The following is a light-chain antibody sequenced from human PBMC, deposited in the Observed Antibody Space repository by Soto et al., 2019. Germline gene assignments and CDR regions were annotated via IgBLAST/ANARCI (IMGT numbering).Light chain of an antibody. Sequence: DIQMTQSPSTLSASVGDRVTITCRASQSVGTWLAWYQQKPGKAPELLISDASSLESGVPSRFSASGSGTEFTLTISSLLPDDFATYYCQQYNTDSSWAFGQGTKVEIK. J-gene: IGKJ1*01. V-gene: IGKV1-5*01. CDR2: DAS. CDR3: QQYNTDSSWA. CDR1: QSVGTW.